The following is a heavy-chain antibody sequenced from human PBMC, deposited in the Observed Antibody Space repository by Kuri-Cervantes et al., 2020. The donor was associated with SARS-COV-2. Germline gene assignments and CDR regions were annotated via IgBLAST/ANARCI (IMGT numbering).Heavy chain of an antibody. CDR2: IYYSGST. CDR1: GGSISSSSYY. CDR3: ARDADSSGSLDY. D-gene: IGHD3-22*01. Sequence: SETLSLTCTVSGGSISSSSYYWGWIRQPPGKGLEWIGSIYYSGSTYYNPSLKSRVTISVDTSKNQFSLKLSSVTAADTAVYYCARDADSSGSLDYWGQGTLVTVSS. J-gene: IGHJ4*02. V-gene: IGHV4-39*02.